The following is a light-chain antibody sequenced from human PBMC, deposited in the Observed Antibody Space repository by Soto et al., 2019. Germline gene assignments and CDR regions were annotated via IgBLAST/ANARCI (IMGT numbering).Light chain of an antibody. CDR3: CSYADSTTNYV. J-gene: IGLJ1*01. V-gene: IGLV2-23*01. Sequence: QSALTQPASVSGSPGQSITISCTGTSSDVGSYNLVSWYQQHPGKAPKLMIYEGSKRPSGVSNRFSGSKSGNTASLTISGLQAEDEADYYCCSYADSTTNYVFRTGTKVTVL. CDR1: SSDVGSYNL. CDR2: EGS.